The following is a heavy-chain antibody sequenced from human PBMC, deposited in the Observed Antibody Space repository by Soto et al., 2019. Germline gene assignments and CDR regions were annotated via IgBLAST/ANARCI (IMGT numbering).Heavy chain of an antibody. Sequence: PGGSLRLSCAASGFTFSSYSMNWVRQAPGKGLEWVSYISSSSSTIYYADSVKGRFTISRDNAKNSLYLQMNSLRDEDTAVYYCARANAPYYYDSSGYYDYWGQGTLVTSPQ. CDR3: ARANAPYYYDSSGYYDY. J-gene: IGHJ4*02. CDR1: GFTFSSYS. CDR2: ISSSSSTI. V-gene: IGHV3-48*02. D-gene: IGHD3-22*01.